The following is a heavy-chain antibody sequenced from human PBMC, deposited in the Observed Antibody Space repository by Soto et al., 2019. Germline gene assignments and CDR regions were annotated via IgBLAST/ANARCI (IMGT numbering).Heavy chain of an antibody. Sequence: QVQLVESGGGVVQPGRSLRLSCAASGFTFSSYGMHWVRQAPGKGLEWVAVIWYDGSNKYYADSVKGRFTISRDNSKNTLDLQMNSMRAEDTAVYYCAKEAGSYAAFDIWGQGTMVTVSS. V-gene: IGHV3-33*06. D-gene: IGHD1-26*01. CDR1: GFTFSSYG. J-gene: IGHJ3*02. CDR2: IWYDGSNK. CDR3: AKEAGSYAAFDI.